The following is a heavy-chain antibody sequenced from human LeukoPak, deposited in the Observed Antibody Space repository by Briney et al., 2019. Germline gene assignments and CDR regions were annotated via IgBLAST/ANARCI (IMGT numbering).Heavy chain of an antibody. CDR2: ISSSSSYI. J-gene: IGHJ6*03. D-gene: IGHD3-10*01. CDR1: GFTFSSYS. Sequence: GGSLRLSCAASGFTFSSYSMNWVRQAPGKGLEWVSSISSSSSYIYYADSVKGRFTISRDNAKNSLYLQMNSLRAEDTAVYYCARERRYYGSGSWYYYYMDVWGKGTTVTVSS. V-gene: IGHV3-21*01. CDR3: ARERRYYGSGSWYYYYMDV.